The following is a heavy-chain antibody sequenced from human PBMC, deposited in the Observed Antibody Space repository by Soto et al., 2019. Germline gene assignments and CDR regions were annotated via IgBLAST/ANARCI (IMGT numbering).Heavy chain of an antibody. D-gene: IGHD3-10*01. Sequence: QVQLVQSGAELKKPGASVKVSCKASGYTFSNYDMNWVRQATGQGPEWIGWVNPNNGDTGYGQKFQGRVTLTTKSSTTTAYRELTSLRSDDTAIYYCGKVSRKGSAIDFDYWGQGTLITVSS. CDR2: VNPNNGDT. CDR3: GKVSRKGSAIDFDY. V-gene: IGHV1-8*01. J-gene: IGHJ4*02. CDR1: GYTFSNYD.